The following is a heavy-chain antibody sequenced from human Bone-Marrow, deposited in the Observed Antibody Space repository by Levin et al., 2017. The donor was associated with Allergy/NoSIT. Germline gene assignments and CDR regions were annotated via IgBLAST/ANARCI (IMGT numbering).Heavy chain of an antibody. J-gene: IGHJ6*02. CDR1: GYSFTNYW. Sequence: GESLKISCKGSGYSFTNYWIGWVRQMPGKGLEWMGIIYPGDSDTRYSPSFQGQVTISADKSISTAYLQWSSLKASDSAMYYCARGVKDSVRVAAGLESYCFGMDVWGQGTTVAVYS. CDR2: IYPGDSDT. CDR3: ARGVKDSVRVAAGLESYCFGMDV. V-gene: IGHV5-51*01. D-gene: IGHD2-15*01.